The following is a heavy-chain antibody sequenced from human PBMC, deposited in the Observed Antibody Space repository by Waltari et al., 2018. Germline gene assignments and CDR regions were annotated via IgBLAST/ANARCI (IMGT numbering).Heavy chain of an antibody. D-gene: IGHD1-26*01. CDR1: GYTFTGYY. CDR2: SNPNSGGT. V-gene: IGHV1-2*02. J-gene: IGHJ3*02. Sequence: QVQLVQSGAEVKKPGASVKVSCKASGYTFTGYYMQWVRQAPGQGLEWMGWSNPNSGGTTLAHKFQGRVNMTRDTSSSTADIELSRLRSDDTAVYYCANSGSYYGAFDIWGQGTMVTVSS. CDR3: ANSGSYYGAFDI.